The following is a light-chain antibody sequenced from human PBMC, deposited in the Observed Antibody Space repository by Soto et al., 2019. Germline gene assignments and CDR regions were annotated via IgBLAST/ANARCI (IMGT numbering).Light chain of an antibody. CDR3: QQYDYSPRT. CDR2: AAS. J-gene: IGKJ1*01. CDR1: LSLPSRS. V-gene: IGKV3-20*01. Sequence: ELVLTQSPGTLSLSPGERATLSCRVSLSLPSRSLAWYQQRPGQAPRVLISAASTRAADIPDRFSGSGSGTDFTLTINRLEPEDFAVYYCQQYDYSPRTFXQGTKVDIK.